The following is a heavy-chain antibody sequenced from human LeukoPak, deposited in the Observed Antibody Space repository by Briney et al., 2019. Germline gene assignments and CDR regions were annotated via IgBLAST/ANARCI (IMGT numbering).Heavy chain of an antibody. CDR3: ARGHLPEGFYYFDY. D-gene: IGHD1-14*01. V-gene: IGHV4-61*08. Sequence: SETLSLTCTVSGGSISSGGYYWSWIRQPPGKGLEWIGYIFYSGSTNYNPSLKSRVTISVDTSKKQLSLKLSSVTAADTAVYYCARGHLPEGFYYFDYWGQGTLVTVSS. CDR1: GGSISSGGYY. J-gene: IGHJ4*02. CDR2: IFYSGST.